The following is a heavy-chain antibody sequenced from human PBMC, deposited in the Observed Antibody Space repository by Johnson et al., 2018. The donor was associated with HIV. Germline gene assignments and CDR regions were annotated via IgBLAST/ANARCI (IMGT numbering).Heavy chain of an antibody. V-gene: IGHV3-30*04. J-gene: IGHJ3*02. D-gene: IGHD3-10*01. CDR3: ARDRVLGGILHGDAFDI. Sequence: QVKLVESGGGVVQPGRSLRLSCAASGFIFSSYAMHWVRQAPGKGLEWVAVIAYDGSTKYYTDSVKGRFTISRDNSKNTLYLQMNSLRAEDTAVYYCARDRVLGGILHGDAFDIWGQGTTVTVSS. CDR1: GFIFSSYA. CDR2: IAYDGSTK.